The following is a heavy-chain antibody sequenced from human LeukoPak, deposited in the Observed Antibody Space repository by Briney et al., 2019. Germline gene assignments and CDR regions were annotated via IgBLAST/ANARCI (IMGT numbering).Heavy chain of an antibody. D-gene: IGHD5-18*01. V-gene: IGHV1-69*06. CDR3: ATLGTASAGASDY. CDR1: GGTFSSYA. J-gene: IGHJ4*02. Sequence: ASVKVSCKASGGTFSSYAISWVRQAPGQGLEWMGGIIPIFGTADYAQKFQGRVTITADKSTSAAYMELSSLRSEDTAVYYCATLGTASAGASDYWGQGTLVTVSS. CDR2: IIPIFGTA.